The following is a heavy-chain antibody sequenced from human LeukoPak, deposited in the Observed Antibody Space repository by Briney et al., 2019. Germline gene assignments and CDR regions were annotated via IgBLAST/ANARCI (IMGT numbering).Heavy chain of an antibody. Sequence: GGSLRLSCAASGFTFSSYEMNWVRQAPGKGLEWVSSISTSSSYIYYADSVKGRFTISRDNAKNSLYLQMNSLRAEDTAVYYCARVFHSSGYRKGVLDYWGQGTLVTVSS. V-gene: IGHV3-21*01. D-gene: IGHD3-22*01. CDR3: ARVFHSSGYRKGVLDY. CDR1: GFTFSSYE. J-gene: IGHJ4*02. CDR2: ISTSSSYI.